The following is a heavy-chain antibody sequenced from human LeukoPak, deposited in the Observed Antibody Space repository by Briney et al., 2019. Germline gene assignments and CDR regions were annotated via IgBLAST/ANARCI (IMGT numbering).Heavy chain of an antibody. CDR3: ARDSNYYDRSGSYFEWFDP. Sequence: ASVKGSCKASGYTFPSYGISWVRQAPGQGLEWMGWISAYNGHTSYAHKFQDRATMTTDTSTSTVYMELRSLTSDDTAVYYCARDSNYYDRSGSYFEWFDPWGQGTLVTVSS. J-gene: IGHJ5*02. V-gene: IGHV1-18*01. CDR2: ISAYNGHT. D-gene: IGHD3-22*01. CDR1: GYTFPSYG.